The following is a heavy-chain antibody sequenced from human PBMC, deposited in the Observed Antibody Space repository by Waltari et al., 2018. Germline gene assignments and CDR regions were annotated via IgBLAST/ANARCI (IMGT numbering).Heavy chain of an antibody. CDR2: INHSGST. CDR1: GGSFSGYY. CDR3: ERVRSLKSIAAAGPKRRDAFDI. D-gene: IGHD6-13*01. Sequence: QVQLQQWGAGLLKPSATLSLTCAVYGGSFSGYYWSWIRQPPGKGLEWIGEINHSGSTNYNPSLKSRVTISVDTSKNQFSLKLSSVTAADTAVYDCERVRSLKSIAAAGPKRRDAFDIWGQGTMVTVSS. J-gene: IGHJ3*02. V-gene: IGHV4-34*01.